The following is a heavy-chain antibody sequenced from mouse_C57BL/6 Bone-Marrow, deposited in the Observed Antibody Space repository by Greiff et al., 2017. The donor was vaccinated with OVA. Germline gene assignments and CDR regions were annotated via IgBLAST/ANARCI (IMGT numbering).Heavy chain of an antibody. J-gene: IGHJ2*01. CDR2: INPGSGGT. D-gene: IGHD1-1*01. CDR1: GYAFTNYL. Sequence: VQLQESGAELVRPGTSVKVSCKASGYAFTNYLIEWVKQRPGQGLEWIGVINPGSGGTNYNEKFKGKATLTADKSSSTAYMQRSSLTSEDSAVYFCAREGATVVEPYLFDYWGQGTTLTVSS. CDR3: AREGATVVEPYLFDY. V-gene: IGHV1-54*01.